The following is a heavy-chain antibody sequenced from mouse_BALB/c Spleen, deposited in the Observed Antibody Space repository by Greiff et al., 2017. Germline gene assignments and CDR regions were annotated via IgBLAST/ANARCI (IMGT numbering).Heavy chain of an antibody. V-gene: IGHV2-2*02. J-gene: IGHJ3*01. CDR3: ASHYYGSSYWFAY. CDR2: IWSGGST. CDR1: GFSLTSYG. Sequence: VQVVESGPGLVQPSQSLSITCTVSGFSLTSYGVHWVRQSPGKGLEWLGVIWSGGSTDYNAAFISRLSISKDNSKSQVFFKMNSLQANDTAIYYCASHYYGSSYWFAYWGQGTLVTVSA. D-gene: IGHD1-1*01.